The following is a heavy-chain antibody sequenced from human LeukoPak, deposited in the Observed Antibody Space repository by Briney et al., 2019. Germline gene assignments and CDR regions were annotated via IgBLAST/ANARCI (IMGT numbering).Heavy chain of an antibody. CDR3: ARDPTNTSGRYAYFDY. D-gene: IGHD6-19*01. CDR2: ISCFNGDT. V-gene: IGHV1-18*01. J-gene: IGHJ4*02. Sequence: ASVKVSCKASGYTFNHHGISWVRQAPGQGLNGMGWISCFNGDTHYAQKFQGRVTMTTDTSTTTAYMELRSLRSDDTALYYCARDPTNTSGRYAYFDYWGQGTLVTVSS. CDR1: GYTFNHHG.